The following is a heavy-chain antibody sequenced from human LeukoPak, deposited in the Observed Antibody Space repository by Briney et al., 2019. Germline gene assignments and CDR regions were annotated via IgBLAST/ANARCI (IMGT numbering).Heavy chain of an antibody. V-gene: IGHV1-2*06. D-gene: IGHD3-9*01. CDR1: GYTFTGYY. Sequence: EASVKVSCKASGYTFTGYYMHWVRQAPGQGLEWMGRINPNSGGTNYAQKFQGRVTITTDESTSTAYMELSSLRSEDTAVYYCAREGLRYFDWGEPYYFDYWGQGTLVTVSS. CDR2: INPNSGGT. J-gene: IGHJ4*02. CDR3: AREGLRYFDWGEPYYFDY.